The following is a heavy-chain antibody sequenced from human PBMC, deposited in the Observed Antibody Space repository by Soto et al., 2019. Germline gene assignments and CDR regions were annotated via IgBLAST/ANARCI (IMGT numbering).Heavy chain of an antibody. CDR1: GFTFSSYG. CDR3: AKAPFLDAAYFDY. J-gene: IGHJ4*01. Sequence: PGGSLRLSCAASGFTFSSYGMHWVRQAPGKGLEWVAVISYDGSNKYYADSVKGRFTISRDNSKNTLYLQMNSLRAEDTAVYYCAKAPFLDAAYFDYWGHGTLVTVSS. CDR2: ISYDGSNK. D-gene: IGHD2-2*01. V-gene: IGHV3-30*18.